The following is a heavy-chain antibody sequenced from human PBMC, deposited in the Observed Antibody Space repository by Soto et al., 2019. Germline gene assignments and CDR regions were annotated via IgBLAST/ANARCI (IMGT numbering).Heavy chain of an antibody. CDR3: ARRYSGYEYNAFDI. CDR1: GGSISSSSYY. J-gene: IGHJ3*02. D-gene: IGHD5-12*01. Sequence: QLQLQESGPGLVKLSETLSLTCTVSGGSISSSSYYWGWIRQPPGKGLEWIGSIYYSGSTYYNPSLKSRLTISVDTSKNQFSLKLSAVTAADTAVYYCARRYSGYEYNAFDIWGQGTMVTVSS. V-gene: IGHV4-39*01. CDR2: IYYSGST.